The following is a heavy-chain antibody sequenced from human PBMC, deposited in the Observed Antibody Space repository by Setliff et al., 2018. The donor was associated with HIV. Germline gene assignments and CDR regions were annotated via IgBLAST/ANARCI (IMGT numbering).Heavy chain of an antibody. Sequence: ASVKVSCKVSGYTLTEVSMHWARQAPGEGLEWMGGLDPEDGKTIYAQKFQGRVSMTEDTSTDTASMELRGLRFDDTAVYYCARARRAYTLHYYYYYMDVWGKGTTVTVSS. J-gene: IGHJ6*03. CDR3: ARARRAYTLHYYYYYMDV. V-gene: IGHV1-24*01. D-gene: IGHD1-20*01. CDR1: GYTLTEVS. CDR2: LDPEDGKT.